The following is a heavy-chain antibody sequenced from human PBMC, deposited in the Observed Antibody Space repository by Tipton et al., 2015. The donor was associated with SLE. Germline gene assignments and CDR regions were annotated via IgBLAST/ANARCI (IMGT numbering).Heavy chain of an antibody. Sequence: GLVKPSETLSLTCTVSGGSITSYYWTWIRQPPGKGLEWIGSIYHTGSTYQNPSLKSRVTISVETSNNQFSLKLTSVTAADTAVYYCAGGDSLDRFGEFLDCWGQGTLVTVSS. V-gene: IGHV4-59*01. CDR1: GGSITSYY. J-gene: IGHJ4*02. CDR3: AGGDSLDRFGEFLDC. CDR2: IYHTGST. D-gene: IGHD3-10*01.